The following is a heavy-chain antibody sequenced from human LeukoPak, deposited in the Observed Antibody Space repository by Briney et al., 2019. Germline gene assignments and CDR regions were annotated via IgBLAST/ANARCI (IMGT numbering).Heavy chain of an antibody. D-gene: IGHD3-16*02. V-gene: IGHV3-11*01. CDR3: ARDIPYEYVWGSYRSEVDY. Sequence: GGSLRLSCAASGFTFSDYYMSWLRQAPGKGLDWVSYIRSSCSTIYYADSVKALFTISRNNAKNSLYLQMNSLRAEDTAVYYCARDIPYEYVWGSYRSEVDYWGQGTLVTVSS. J-gene: IGHJ4*02. CDR2: IRSSCSTI. CDR1: GFTFSDYY.